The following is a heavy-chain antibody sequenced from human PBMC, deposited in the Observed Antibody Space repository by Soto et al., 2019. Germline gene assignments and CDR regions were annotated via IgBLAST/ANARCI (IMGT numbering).Heavy chain of an antibody. CDR1: GGSISSDSHY. CDR3: ATNRGWDGEDDY. Sequence: SETLSLTCTVSGGSISSDSHYCVWVRQPPGKGLEWIGTISYSSITYYNPSLKSRVTISIDTSKNQFSLKLTSVTAADTAVYYCATNRGWDGEDDYWGLGTRVTVSS. J-gene: IGHJ4*02. D-gene: IGHD6-19*01. CDR2: ISYSSIT. V-gene: IGHV4-39*01.